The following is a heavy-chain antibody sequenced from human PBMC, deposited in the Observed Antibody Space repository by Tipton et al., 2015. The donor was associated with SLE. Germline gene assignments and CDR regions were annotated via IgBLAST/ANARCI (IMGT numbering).Heavy chain of an antibody. J-gene: IGHJ4*02. D-gene: IGHD5-12*01. Sequence: LRLSCAVSGGSISSGGYSWSWIRQPPGKGLEWIGYIYHSGSTYYNPSLKSRVTISVDRSKNQFSLKLSSVTAADTAVYYCARVPGGYDRLRGRNFDYWGQGTLVTVSS. CDR2: IYHSGST. CDR3: ARVPGGYDRLRGRNFDY. CDR1: GGSISSGGYS. V-gene: IGHV4-30-2*01.